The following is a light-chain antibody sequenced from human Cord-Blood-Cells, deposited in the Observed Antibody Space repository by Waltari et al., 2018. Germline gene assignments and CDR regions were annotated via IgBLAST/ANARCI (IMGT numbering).Light chain of an antibody. V-gene: IGKV3-20*01. CDR3: QQSGA. CDR1: QSVSSSY. Sequence: EIVLTQSPGTLSLSPGERATLPCRAGQSVSSSYLAWYQQKPCQAPRLLIHGASSRATGIPDRFSGSGSGTDFTLTISRLEPEDFAVYYCQQSGAFGQGTKVEIK. J-gene: IGKJ1*01. CDR2: GAS.